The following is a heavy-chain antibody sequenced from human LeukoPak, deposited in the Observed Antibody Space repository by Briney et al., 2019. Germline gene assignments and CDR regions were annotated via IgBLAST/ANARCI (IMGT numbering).Heavy chain of an antibody. J-gene: IGHJ4*02. Sequence: SEPLSLTCAVSGSSISSGYYWGWIRQPPGKVLEWIGSIYHSGSTYYNPSLKGRVTISVDTSKNQFSLKLSSVTAADTAVYYCARSGDTATYYFDYWGQGTLVTVSS. V-gene: IGHV4-38-2*01. D-gene: IGHD5-18*01. CDR3: ARSGDTATYYFDY. CDR1: GSSISSGYY. CDR2: IYHSGST.